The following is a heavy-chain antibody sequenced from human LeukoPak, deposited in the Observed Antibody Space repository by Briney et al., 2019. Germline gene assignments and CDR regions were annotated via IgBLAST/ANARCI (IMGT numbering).Heavy chain of an antibody. J-gene: IGHJ4*02. CDR2: INPSAGS. V-gene: IGHV1-46*01. CDR3: ARSPSGGYSDY. CDR1: GYTFTSYY. D-gene: IGHD1-26*01. Sequence: ASVKVSCKASGYTFTSYYMHWVRQAPGQGLERVGIINPSAGSMYAQKFQGRVTVTRDTSTSTVYMELSSLTSEDTAVYYCARSPSGGYSDYWGQGTLVTVSS.